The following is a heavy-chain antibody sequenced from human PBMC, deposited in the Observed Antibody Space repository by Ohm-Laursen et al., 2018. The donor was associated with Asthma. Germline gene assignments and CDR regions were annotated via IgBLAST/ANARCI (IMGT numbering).Heavy chain of an antibody. CDR2: LFPDGRRT. Sequence: SPRLSCTASGFIFSDYFMHWVRQRPGEGLVWISHLFPDGRRTNYADSVRGRFTISRDDAQNTVYLQMHSLRVDDTAVYFCARGNVEGLLWGQGTLVTVSS. CDR3: ARGNVEGLL. J-gene: IGHJ4*02. V-gene: IGHV3-74*01. CDR1: GFIFSDYF.